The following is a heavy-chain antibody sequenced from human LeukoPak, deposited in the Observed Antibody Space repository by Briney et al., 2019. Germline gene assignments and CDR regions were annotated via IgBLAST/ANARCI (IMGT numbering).Heavy chain of an antibody. Sequence: GGSLRLSCAASGFTFSSYAMSWVRQAPGKGLEAPGKGLEWVSTISASGHATYYPDSVRGRFTISRDNSKSTLHLQMDSLRAEDSALYYCAKWPEGATPKFHHWGQGTLVTVSS. V-gene: IGHV3-23*01. D-gene: IGHD1-26*01. CDR1: GFTFSSYA. CDR3: AKWPEGATPKFHH. CDR2: ISASGHAT. J-gene: IGHJ4*02.